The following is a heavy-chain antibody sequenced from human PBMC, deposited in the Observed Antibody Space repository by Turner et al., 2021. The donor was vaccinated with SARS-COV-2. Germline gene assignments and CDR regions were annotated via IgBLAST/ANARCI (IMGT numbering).Heavy chain of an antibody. CDR3: ARGMFRFGGVIVRPFDY. CDR2: INPNSGGT. V-gene: IGHV1-2*02. CDR1: GYTFTGYY. Sequence: QVQLVQSGAEVKKPGASVKVSCKASGYTFTGYYMHWVRQAPGQGLEWIGWINPNSGGTNYAQKFQGRVTMTRNPSISTAYMELSSLRSEDTAVYYCARGMFRFGGVIVRPFDYWGQGTLVSVS. D-gene: IGHD3-16*02. J-gene: IGHJ4*02.